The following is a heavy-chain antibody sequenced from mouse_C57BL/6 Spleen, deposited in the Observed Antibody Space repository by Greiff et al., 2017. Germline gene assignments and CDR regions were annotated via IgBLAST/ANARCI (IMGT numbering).Heavy chain of an antibody. J-gene: IGHJ3*01. D-gene: IGHD2-4*01. V-gene: IGHV1-55*01. CDR1: GYTFTSYW. CDR2: IYPGSGST. Sequence: VQLQQPGAELVKPGASVKMSCKASGYTFTSYWITWVKQRPGQGLEWIGDIYPGSGSTNYNEKFKGKATLTVDTSSSTAYMQLSSLTSEDSAVYYCARWDYDYGEGCEYWGQGTLVTVSA. CDR3: ARWDYDYGEGCEY.